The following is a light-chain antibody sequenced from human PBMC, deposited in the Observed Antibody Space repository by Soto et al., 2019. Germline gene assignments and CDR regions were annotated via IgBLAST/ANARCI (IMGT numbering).Light chain of an antibody. CDR1: QSVSSN. Sequence: EILMTQSPATLSVSPWERATLSCRASQSVSSNLAWYQQKPGQAPRLLIYGASTRATGIPARFSGSGSGTEFTLTISSLQSEDFAVYYCQHYNNWPRTFGQGTKVEIK. V-gene: IGKV3-15*01. CDR2: GAS. J-gene: IGKJ1*01. CDR3: QHYNNWPRT.